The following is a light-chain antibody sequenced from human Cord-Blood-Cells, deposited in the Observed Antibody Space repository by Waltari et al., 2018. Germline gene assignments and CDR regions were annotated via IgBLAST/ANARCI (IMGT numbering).Light chain of an antibody. CDR3: CSYAGSSAFYV. CDR1: SSDVGSYNL. J-gene: IGLJ1*01. V-gene: IGLV2-23*01. CDR2: EGS. Sequence: QSALTQPASVSGSPGQSITISCTGTSSDVGSYNLVSWYQQHPGKAPNLRIYEGSKRPSGVSNRFSGSKSGNTASLTISGLQAEDEADYYCCSYAGSSAFYVFGTGTKVTVL.